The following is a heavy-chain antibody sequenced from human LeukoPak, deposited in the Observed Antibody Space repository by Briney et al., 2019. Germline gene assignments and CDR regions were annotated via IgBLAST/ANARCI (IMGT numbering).Heavy chain of an antibody. J-gene: IGHJ4*02. CDR2: ISSSSSYI. CDR1: GFTFSSYS. V-gene: IGHV3-21*01. D-gene: IGHD5-12*01. CDR3: ARDRAPYSGYDSYGALDY. Sequence: PGGSLRLSCAASGFTFSSYSMNWVRHAPGKGLEWVSSISSSSSYIYYADSVKGRFTISRDNAKNSLYLQMNSLRAEDTAVYYCARDRAPYSGYDSYGALDYWGQGTLVTVSS.